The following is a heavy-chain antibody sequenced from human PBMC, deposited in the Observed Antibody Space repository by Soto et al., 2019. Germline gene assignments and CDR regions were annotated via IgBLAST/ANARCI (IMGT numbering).Heavy chain of an antibody. Sequence: ESGGGLVKPGGSLRLSCAASGFTFSSYSMNWVRQAPGKGLEWVSSISSSSSYIYYADSVKGRFTISRDNAKNSLYLQMNSLRAEDTAVYYCARAGRYCSGGSCYYFDYWGQGTLVTVSS. V-gene: IGHV3-21*01. D-gene: IGHD2-15*01. CDR1: GFTFSSYS. CDR2: ISSSSSYI. CDR3: ARAGRYCSGGSCYYFDY. J-gene: IGHJ4*02.